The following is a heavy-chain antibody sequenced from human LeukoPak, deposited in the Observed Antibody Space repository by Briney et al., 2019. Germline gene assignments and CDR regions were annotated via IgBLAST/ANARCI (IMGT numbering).Heavy chain of an antibody. CDR1: GGTFSSYA. D-gene: IGHD3-10*01. CDR3: ARDNGLELVALDAFDI. J-gene: IGHJ3*02. CDR2: IIPIFGTA. V-gene: IGHV1-69*13. Sequence: SVKVSCKASGGTFSSYAISWARQAPGQGLEWMGGIIPIFGTANYAQKFQGRVTITADESTSTAYMELSSLRSEDTAVYYCARDNGLELVALDAFDIWGQGTMVTVSS.